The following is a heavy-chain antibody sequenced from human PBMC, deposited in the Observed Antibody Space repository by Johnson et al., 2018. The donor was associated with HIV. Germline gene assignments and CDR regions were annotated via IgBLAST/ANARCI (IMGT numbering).Heavy chain of an antibody. V-gene: IGHV3-66*01. CDR3: ARDLEDIVVVPAAIGAFDI. D-gene: IGHD2-2*01. J-gene: IGHJ3*02. CDR2: GGT. Sequence: GGTYYPDSVKARFTISRDRSENTLYLQMNSLRAEDTAMYYCARDLEDIVVVPAAIGAFDIWGQGTMVTVSS.